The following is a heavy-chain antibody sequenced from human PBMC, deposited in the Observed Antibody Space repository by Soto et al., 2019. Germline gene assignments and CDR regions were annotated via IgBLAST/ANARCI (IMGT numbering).Heavy chain of an antibody. CDR2: IIPVFGTA. D-gene: IGHD2-15*01. CDR1: GYTFTSYY. V-gene: IGHV1-69*13. CDR3: ARDCSGRACFSDHHFYYGMDV. Sequence: GASVKVSCKASGYTFTSYYMHWVRQAPGQGLEWMGGIIPVFGTANYAQKFQGRVTITADESTSTAYMEVSSLRSDDTAVYYCARDCSGRACFSDHHFYYGMDVWGQGTTVTVSS. J-gene: IGHJ6*02.